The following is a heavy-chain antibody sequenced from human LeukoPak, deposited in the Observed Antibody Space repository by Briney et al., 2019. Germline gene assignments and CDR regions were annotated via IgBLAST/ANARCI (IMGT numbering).Heavy chain of an antibody. CDR1: GFTFSSYA. D-gene: IGHD6-13*01. J-gene: IGHJ6*02. CDR3: ARGSPGRYSSSWYAAYYYYGMDV. Sequence: GGSLRLSCAASGFTFSSYAMHWVRQAPGKGLEWVAVISYDGSNKYYADSVKGRFTISRDSSKNTLYLLMNSLRAEDTAVYYCARGSPGRYSSSWYAAYYYYGMDVWGQGTTVTVSS. CDR2: ISYDGSNK. V-gene: IGHV3-30-3*01.